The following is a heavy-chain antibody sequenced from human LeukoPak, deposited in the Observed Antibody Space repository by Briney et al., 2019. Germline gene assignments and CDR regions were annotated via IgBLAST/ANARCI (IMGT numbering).Heavy chain of an antibody. CDR3: AKDRGTMVRGILTMKYYFDY. J-gene: IGHJ4*02. CDR2: ISGSGGST. CDR1: GFTFSSYA. Sequence: GGSLRLSCAASGFTFSSYAMSWVRQAPGKGLEWVSAISGSGGSTYYADSVKGRFTISRDNSKNTLYLQMNSLRAEDTAVYYCAKDRGTMVRGILTMKYYFDYWGQGTLVTVSS. D-gene: IGHD3-10*01. V-gene: IGHV3-23*01.